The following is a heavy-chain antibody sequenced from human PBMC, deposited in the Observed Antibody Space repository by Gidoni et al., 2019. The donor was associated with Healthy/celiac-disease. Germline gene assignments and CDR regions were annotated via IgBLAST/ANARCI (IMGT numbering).Heavy chain of an antibody. D-gene: IGHD1-26*01. CDR1: GGSISSSNW. Sequence: QVQLQESGPGLVKPSGTLSLTCAVSGGSISSSNWGSGVRQPPGKGLEWIGEIYYSGSTNYNPSLKSRVTISGDKSKNQFSLKLSSVTAADTAVYYCARGGSGSYFRDWGQGTLVTVSS. V-gene: IGHV4-4*02. J-gene: IGHJ4*02. CDR2: IYYSGST. CDR3: ARGGSGSYFRD.